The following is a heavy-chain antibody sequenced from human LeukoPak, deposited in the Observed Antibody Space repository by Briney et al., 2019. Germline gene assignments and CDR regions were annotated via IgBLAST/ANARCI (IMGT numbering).Heavy chain of an antibody. V-gene: IGHV3-30*01. J-gene: IGHJ4*02. D-gene: IGHD2-2*01. Sequence: DSVKGRFTITRENSKNTLYLQMNIKRTEDTAVYYCARDFSRYCSIISCERRFDYWGQGTLVTVPS. CDR3: ARDFSRYCSIISCERRFDY.